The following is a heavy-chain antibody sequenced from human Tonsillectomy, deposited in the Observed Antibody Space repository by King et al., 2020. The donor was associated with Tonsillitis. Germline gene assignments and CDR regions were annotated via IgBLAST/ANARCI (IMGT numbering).Heavy chain of an antibody. CDR1: GVSLSNARMG. CDR2: VFSNDER. J-gene: IGHJ3*02. CDR3: AHYHYDSSGYYYVLDI. V-gene: IGHV2-26*01. Sequence: TLKESGPVLVKPTETLTLTCTVSGVSLSNARMGVSWIRQPPGKALEWLAHVFSNDERSYSTSLKSRLTISKDTSKSQVVLTMTNMDPVDTGTYYCAHYHYDSSGYYYVLDIWGQGTVVTVSS. D-gene: IGHD3-22*01.